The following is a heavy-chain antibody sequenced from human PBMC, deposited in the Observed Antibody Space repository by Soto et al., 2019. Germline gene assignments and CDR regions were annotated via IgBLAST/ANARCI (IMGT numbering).Heavy chain of an antibody. V-gene: IGHV3-48*03. Sequence: GGSLRLSCAASGFTFSSYEMNWVRQAPGKGLEWVSYISSSGSTIYYADSVKGRFTISRDNAKNSLYLQMNSLRAEDTAVYYCAGRSGWYYFDYWGQGTLVTVSS. J-gene: IGHJ4*02. D-gene: IGHD6-19*01. CDR1: GFTFSSYE. CDR3: AGRSGWYYFDY. CDR2: ISSSGSTI.